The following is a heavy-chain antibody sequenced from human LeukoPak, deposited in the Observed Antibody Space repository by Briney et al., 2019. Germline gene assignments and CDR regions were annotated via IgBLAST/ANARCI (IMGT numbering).Heavy chain of an antibody. CDR1: GGSISGGGYY. J-gene: IGHJ4*02. V-gene: IGHV4-31*03. D-gene: IGHD2-15*01. CDR3: ARACSGGSCYGIDY. CDR2: IYYSGST. Sequence: SETLSLTCTVSGGSISGGGYYWSWIRQHPGKGLEWIGYIYYSGSTYYNPSLKSRVTISVDTSKNQFSLKLSSVTAADTAVYYCARACSGGSCYGIDYWGQGTLVTVSS.